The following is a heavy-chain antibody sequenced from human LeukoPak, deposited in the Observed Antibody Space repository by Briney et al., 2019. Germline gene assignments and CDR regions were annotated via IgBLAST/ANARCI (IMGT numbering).Heavy chain of an antibody. V-gene: IGHV3-23*01. Sequence: GGSLRLSCAASGFTFSNYAMRWVRQAPGEGLEWVSYISGTGDNTQYADSVQGRFTISRDNSKNTVSLQINHLRAADTAVYYCATGYSGDDAFFYWGQGPLLTVSS. CDR2: ISGTGDNT. CDR1: GFTFSNYA. J-gene: IGHJ4*02. D-gene: IGHD5-12*01. CDR3: ATGYSGDDAFFY.